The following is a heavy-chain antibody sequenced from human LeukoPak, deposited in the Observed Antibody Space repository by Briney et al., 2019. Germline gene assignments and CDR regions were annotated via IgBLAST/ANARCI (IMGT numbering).Heavy chain of an antibody. CDR3: ARDFSSYYYDSSGYNFDY. CDR2: ISRSSAYI. V-gene: IGHV3-21*04. D-gene: IGHD3-22*01. CDR1: GFTLSSYS. J-gene: IGHJ4*02. Sequence: PGGSLRLSCAASGFTLSSYSMNWVRQAPGKGLEWVSSISRSSAYIYYADSVKGRFTISRDNAKNSLYPQMSSLRSEDTAVYYCARDFSSYYYDSSGYNFDYWGQGTLVTVSS.